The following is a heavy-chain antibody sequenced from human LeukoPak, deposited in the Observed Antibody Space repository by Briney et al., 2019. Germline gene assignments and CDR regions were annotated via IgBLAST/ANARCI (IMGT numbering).Heavy chain of an antibody. CDR2: ISSSSSYI. D-gene: IGHD2-21*02. J-gene: IGHJ4*02. Sequence: PRGAPRLSCSASGFTLSSYSINWVPQAPGKGPGRVSSISSSSSYIYYADSVKGRFTISRDNAKNSLYLQMNSLRAEDTAVYYCARDRGDKPFDYWGQGTLVTVSS. CDR1: GFTLSSYS. CDR3: ARDRGDKPFDY. V-gene: IGHV3-21*01.